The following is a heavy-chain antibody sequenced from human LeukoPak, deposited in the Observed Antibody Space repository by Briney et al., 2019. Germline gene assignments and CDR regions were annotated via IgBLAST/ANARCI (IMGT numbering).Heavy chain of an antibody. CDR2: LYHSGST. CDR1: GGSISSSSYY. J-gene: IGHJ4*02. V-gene: IGHV4-39*07. CDR3: ARDRLPSG. Sequence: SETLSLTCTVSGGSISSSSYYWGWIRQPPGKGLEWIGSLYHSGSTYYNPSLKSRVTISVDTSKNQFSLKLSSVTAADTAVYYCARDRLPSGWGQGTLVTVSS.